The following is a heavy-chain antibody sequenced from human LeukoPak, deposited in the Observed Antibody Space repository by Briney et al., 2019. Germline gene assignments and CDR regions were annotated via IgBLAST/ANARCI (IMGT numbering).Heavy chain of an antibody. J-gene: IGHJ3*02. D-gene: IGHD3-22*01. V-gene: IGHV1-18*04. CDR1: GYTFVTYG. CDR3: AREPEHKSDNSGYFDAFDI. CDR2: ISSYNGNT. Sequence: ASVKVSCKASGYTFVTYGISWVRQAPGQGLEWMGRISSYNGNTEYAQKFQGRVTMTTDTSTSTAYMQVRSLRSDDTAVYYCAREPEHKSDNSGYFDAFDIWGPGTMVIVSS.